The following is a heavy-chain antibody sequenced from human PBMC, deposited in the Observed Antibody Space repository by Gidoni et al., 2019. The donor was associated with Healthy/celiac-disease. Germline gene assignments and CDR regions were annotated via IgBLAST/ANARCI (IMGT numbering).Heavy chain of an antibody. D-gene: IGHD3-10*01. Sequence: EVQLVESGGGLVQPGGSLRLSCAASGFTFGSYSMNWVRQAPGKGLEWVSYISSSSSTIYYADSVKGRFTISRDNAKNSLYLQMNSLRAEDTAVYYCARVSPYYGSGRPFDYWGQGTLVTVSS. V-gene: IGHV3-48*01. CDR3: ARVSPYYGSGRPFDY. CDR2: ISSSSSTI. J-gene: IGHJ4*02. CDR1: GFTFGSYS.